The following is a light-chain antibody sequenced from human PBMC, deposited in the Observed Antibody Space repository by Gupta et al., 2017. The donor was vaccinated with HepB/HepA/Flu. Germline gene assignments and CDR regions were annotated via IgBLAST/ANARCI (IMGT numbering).Light chain of an antibody. J-gene: IGKJ5*01. Sequence: IHMTQTPPSLSASVGDRVTITCRASQSISSYLNWYQQKPGKAPKLLIYAASSLQSGVPSRFSGSGSGTDFTLTISSLQPEDFAIYYCQQSYSTPPTFGQGTRLEIK. CDR1: QSISSY. CDR2: AAS. V-gene: IGKV1-39*01. CDR3: QQSYSTPPT.